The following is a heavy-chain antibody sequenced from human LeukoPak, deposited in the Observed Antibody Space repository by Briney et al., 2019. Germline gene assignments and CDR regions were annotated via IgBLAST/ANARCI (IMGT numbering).Heavy chain of an antibody. CDR3: ATLGYCSSTSCYAVDY. CDR2: ISAYNGNT. D-gene: IGHD2-2*01. CDR1: GYTFTSYG. Sequence: GASVTVPCKASGYTFTSYGISWVRQAPGQGLEWMGWISAYNGNTNYAQKLQGRVTMTTDTSTSTAYMELRSLRSDDTAVYYCATLGYCSSTSCYAVDYWGQGTLATVSS. J-gene: IGHJ4*02. V-gene: IGHV1-18*01.